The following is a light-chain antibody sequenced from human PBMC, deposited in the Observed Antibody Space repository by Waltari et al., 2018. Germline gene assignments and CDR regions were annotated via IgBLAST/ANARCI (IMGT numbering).Light chain of an antibody. Sequence: QSALTQPAPVSGSPGQPITISCPGTSSAVGGYNYVSWYQQHPGKAPKLMIYDVSNRPSGVSNRFSGSKSGNTASLTISGLQAEDEADYYCSSYTSSSILFGGGTKLTVL. CDR3: SSYTSSSIL. V-gene: IGLV2-14*03. CDR2: DVS. CDR1: SSAVGGYNY. J-gene: IGLJ2*01.